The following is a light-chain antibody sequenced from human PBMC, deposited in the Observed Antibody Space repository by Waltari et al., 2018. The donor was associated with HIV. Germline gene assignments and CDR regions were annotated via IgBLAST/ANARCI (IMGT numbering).Light chain of an antibody. CDR1: KLGDKY. CDR3: QAWDSSTGV. Sequence: SYELTQPPSVSVSPGQTASITCSGDKLGDKYAYWYQQKPGQSPVLVIYVDTKRPSGIPERFSGSNSGNTATLTISGTQAMDEADYYCQAWDSSTGVFGGGTKLTVL. J-gene: IGLJ3*02. CDR2: VDT. V-gene: IGLV3-1*01.